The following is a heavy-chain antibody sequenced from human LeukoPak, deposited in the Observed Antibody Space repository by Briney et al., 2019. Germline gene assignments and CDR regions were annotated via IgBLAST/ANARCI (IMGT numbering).Heavy chain of an antibody. J-gene: IGHJ5*02. CDR2: TYYRSQWFY. CDR1: GDSVSRKSPT. V-gene: IGHV6-1*01. D-gene: IGHD6-19*01. Sequence: SQTLSLTFAISGDSVSRKSPTWNWIRQPPSRGLEWLGRTYYRSQWFYDYGVSVKGRIVINPDTSKSEFSLQLNSVTPEDTAVYFCARDFSGWYNWFDPWGQGILVTVSS. CDR3: ARDFSGWYNWFDP.